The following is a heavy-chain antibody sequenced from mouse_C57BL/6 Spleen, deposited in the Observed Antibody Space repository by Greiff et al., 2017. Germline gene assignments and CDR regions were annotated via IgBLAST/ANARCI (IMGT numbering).Heavy chain of an antibody. D-gene: IGHD2-10*01. CDR1: GFTFSDYG. CDR3: GRAYPQYYYAMAY. V-gene: IGHV5-17*01. CDR2: ISSGSSTI. J-gene: IGHJ4*01. Sequence: EVKVVESGGGLVKPGGSLTLSCAASGFTFSDYGMHWVRQAPEKGLEWVAYISSGSSTIYYADTVKGRFTISRDNAKNTLFLQMTSLRSEDTAMYYCGRAYPQYYYAMAYWGQGTSVTVSS.